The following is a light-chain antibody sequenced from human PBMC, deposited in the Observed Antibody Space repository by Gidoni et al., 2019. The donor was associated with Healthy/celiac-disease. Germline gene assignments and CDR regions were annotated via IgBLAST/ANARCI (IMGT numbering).Light chain of an antibody. J-gene: IGKJ2*01. CDR3: QQYNSYSPT. Sequence: DIQMTQSPSTLSASVGDRVTNTCRASQSISSWLAWYQQKPGKAPKLLIYDASSLESGVPSRFSGSGSGTEFTLTISSLQPDDFATYYCQQYNSYSPTFGQGTKLEIK. CDR1: QSISSW. CDR2: DAS. V-gene: IGKV1-5*01.